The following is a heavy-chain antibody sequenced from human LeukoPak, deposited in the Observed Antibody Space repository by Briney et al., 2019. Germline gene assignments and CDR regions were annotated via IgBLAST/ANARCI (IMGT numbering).Heavy chain of an antibody. CDR3: ATLNTIFGVVRANYYMDV. D-gene: IGHD3-3*01. J-gene: IGHJ6*03. CDR2: IYYSGST. V-gene: IGHV4-59*01. Sequence: PSETLSLTCAVYGGSLNGYYWSWIRQPPGKGLEWIGYIYYSGSTNYNPSLKSRVTISVDTSKNQFSLKLSSVTAADTAVYYCATLNTIFGVVRANYYMDVWGKGTTVTVSS. CDR1: GGSLNGYY.